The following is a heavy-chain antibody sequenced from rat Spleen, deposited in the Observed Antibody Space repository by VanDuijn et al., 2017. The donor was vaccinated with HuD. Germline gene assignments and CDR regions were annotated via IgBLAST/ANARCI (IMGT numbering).Heavy chain of an antibody. CDR3: ARRAMMVPGNVMDA. CDR1: GFTFSDYG. V-gene: IGHV5-34*01. D-gene: IGHD1-12*02. J-gene: IGHJ4*01. Sequence: EVQLVESGGGLVQPGRSLKLSCVASGFTFSDYGMNWIRQAPGKGLEWVAYISSSSGTIYYADTVKGRFTISRDNAKNTLYLQRSSLRSEDTALYYCARRAMMVPGNVMDAWGQGASVTVSS. CDR2: ISSSSGT.